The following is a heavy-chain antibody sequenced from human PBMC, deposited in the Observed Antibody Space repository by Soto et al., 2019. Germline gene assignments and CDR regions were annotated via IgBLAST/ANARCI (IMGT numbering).Heavy chain of an antibody. CDR3: ARGFSSSPLFEDYLDY. CDR2: IKADGSEK. J-gene: IGHJ4*02. Sequence: PGGSLRLSCVGSGFIFSNFWMTWVRQAPGKGLEWLANIKADGSEKHYVDSVKGRFTISRDNGKNSLYLQLDSLRAEDTAIYYCARGFSSSPLFEDYLDYWGQGNSVTVSS. D-gene: IGHD2-2*01. CDR1: GFIFSNFW. V-gene: IGHV3-7*04.